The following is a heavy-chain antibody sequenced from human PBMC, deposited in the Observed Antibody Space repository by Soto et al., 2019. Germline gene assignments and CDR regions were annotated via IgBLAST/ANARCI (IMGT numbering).Heavy chain of an antibody. V-gene: IGHV3-7*01. D-gene: IGHD4-17*01. Sequence: GGSLRLSCVASGFTFSSYWMSWVRQAPGKGLEWVANIKQDGSEKYYVDSVKGRFTISRDNAKNSLYLQMNSLRAEDTAVYYCARDPDGDYMWDYFDYWGQGTLVTVSS. CDR2: IKQDGSEK. CDR3: ARDPDGDYMWDYFDY. J-gene: IGHJ4*02. CDR1: GFTFSSYW.